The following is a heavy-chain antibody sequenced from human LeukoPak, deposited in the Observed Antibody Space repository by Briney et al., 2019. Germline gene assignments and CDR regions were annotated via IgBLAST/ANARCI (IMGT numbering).Heavy chain of an antibody. V-gene: IGHV1-8*01. CDR1: GYTFTSYG. CDR2: MNPNSGNT. CDR3: ARGSRAHNGAFDI. J-gene: IGHJ3*02. Sequence: ASVKVSCKASGYTFTSYGINWVRQATGQGLECMGWMNPNSGNTGYAQKFQGRVTMTRNTSISTAYMELSSLRSEDTAVYYCARGSRAHNGAFDIWGQGTMVTVSS. D-gene: IGHD2-8*01.